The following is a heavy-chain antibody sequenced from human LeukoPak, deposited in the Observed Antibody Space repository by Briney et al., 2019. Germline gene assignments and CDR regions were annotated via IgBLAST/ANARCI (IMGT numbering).Heavy chain of an antibody. J-gene: IGHJ4*02. CDR2: INHGGST. CDR1: GGSFSGYY. CDR3: AREGVYYDILAAYYRPYYFDF. D-gene: IGHD3-9*01. V-gene: IGHV4-34*01. Sequence: PSETLSLTCAVYGGSFSGYYWRSIPQPPGKGLERIGEINHGGSTNYNPSLKGRLTISVDTSKNQFSLKLSSVTAADTAVYYCAREGVYYDILAAYYRPYYFDFWGQGTLVTVYS.